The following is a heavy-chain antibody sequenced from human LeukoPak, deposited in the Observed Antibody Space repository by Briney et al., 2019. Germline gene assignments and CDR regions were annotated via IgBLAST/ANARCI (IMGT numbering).Heavy chain of an antibody. CDR2: ISSSGSTI. CDR1: GSTFSSYE. Sequence: GGSLRLSCAASGSTFSSYEMNWVRQAPGKGLEWVSYISSSGSTIYYADSVKGRFTISRDNAKNSLYLQMNSLRAEDTAVYYCARDTILWFGELFPFDYWGQGTLVTVSS. CDR3: ARDTILWFGELFPFDY. J-gene: IGHJ4*02. V-gene: IGHV3-48*03. D-gene: IGHD3-10*01.